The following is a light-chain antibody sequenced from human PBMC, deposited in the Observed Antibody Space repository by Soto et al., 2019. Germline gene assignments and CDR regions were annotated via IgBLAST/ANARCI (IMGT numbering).Light chain of an antibody. V-gene: IGLV1-40*01. Sequence: QSVLTQPPSVSGAPGQRVTISCTGSSSNIGAGYDVHWYQQLPGTAPKLLIYGNSNRPSGVPDRFSGSKSGTSASLAITGLQAEDEADYYCQSYDSSLRGSVFGGGNKLTVL. J-gene: IGLJ3*02. CDR1: SSNIGAGYD. CDR3: QSYDSSLRGSV. CDR2: GNS.